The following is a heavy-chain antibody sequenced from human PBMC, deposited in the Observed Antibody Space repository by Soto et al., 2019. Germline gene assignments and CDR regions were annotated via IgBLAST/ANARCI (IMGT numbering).Heavy chain of an antibody. D-gene: IGHD3-9*01. Sequence: SETLSLTCTVSGGSVSSNGYYWSWIRQPPGKGLEWIAYMYHSGSTNYNPSLKSRVTISIDTSKNQFSLKLTSVTAADSAVYFCARLEGLATISYYFDFWGPGALVTVSS. V-gene: IGHV4-61*08. CDR1: GGSVSSNGYY. J-gene: IGHJ4*02. CDR3: ARLEGLATISYYFDF. CDR2: MYHSGST.